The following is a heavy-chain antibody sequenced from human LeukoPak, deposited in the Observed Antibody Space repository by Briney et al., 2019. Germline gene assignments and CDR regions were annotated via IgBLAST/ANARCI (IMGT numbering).Heavy chain of an antibody. J-gene: IGHJ3*02. V-gene: IGHV3-30*03. CDR3: TREEYSSFWSTAGAFDI. CDR2: ISKDGGFK. Sequence: GGSLRLSCAASGFTFSSYNLHWVRQAPGKGLEWVAVISKDGGFKYYADSVKGRFTLSRGNSKNTFYLQMNSLIIEDTAVYYCTREEYSSFWSTAGAFDIWGQGTMVTVSS. CDR1: GFTFSSYN. D-gene: IGHD6-19*01.